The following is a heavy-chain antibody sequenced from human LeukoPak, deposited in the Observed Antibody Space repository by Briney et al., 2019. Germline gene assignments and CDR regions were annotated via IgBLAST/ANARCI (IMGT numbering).Heavy chain of an antibody. CDR2: INHSGST. V-gene: IGHV4-34*01. J-gene: IGHJ4*02. D-gene: IGHD6-13*01. Sequence: PSETLSLTCAVYGGSFSGYYWSWIRQPPGKGLEWIGEINHSGSTNYNPSLKSRVTISVDTSKNQFSLKLSSVTAADTAVYYCARGSYSSSWYSKSQYYFDYWGQGTLVTVSS. CDR1: GGSFSGYY. CDR3: ARGSYSSSWYSKSQYYFDY.